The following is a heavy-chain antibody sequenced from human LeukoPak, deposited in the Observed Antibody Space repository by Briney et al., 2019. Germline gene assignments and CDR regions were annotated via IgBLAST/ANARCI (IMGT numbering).Heavy chain of an antibody. J-gene: IGHJ4*02. CDR3: ARDTDPYTIFGVVPFDY. Sequence: ASVKVSCKASGYTFTSYGISWVRQAPGQGLEWMGWISAYNGNTNYAQKLQGRVTMTTDTSTSTAYMELRSLRSDDTAVYYCARDTDPYTIFGVVPFDYWGQGTLVTVSS. CDR1: GYTFTSYG. CDR2: ISAYNGNT. V-gene: IGHV1-18*01. D-gene: IGHD3-3*01.